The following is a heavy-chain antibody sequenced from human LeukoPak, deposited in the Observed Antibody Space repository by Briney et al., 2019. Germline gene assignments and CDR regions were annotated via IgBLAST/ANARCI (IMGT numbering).Heavy chain of an antibody. CDR3: ARGRHYYDTRGYSDAFDI. V-gene: IGHV3-48*04. CDR1: GFTFSSYA. Sequence: GGSLRLSCAASGFTFSSYAMSWVRQAPGKGLEWIAYISSRDDSINYADSLTGRFTISRDYAKNSLFLQMNSLRAEDTAVYYCARGRHYYDTRGYSDAFDIWGQGTLVTVSS. D-gene: IGHD3-22*01. CDR2: ISSRDDSI. J-gene: IGHJ3*02.